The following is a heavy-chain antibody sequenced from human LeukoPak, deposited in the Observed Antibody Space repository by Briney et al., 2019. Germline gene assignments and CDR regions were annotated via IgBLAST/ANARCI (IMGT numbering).Heavy chain of an antibody. Sequence: SVKVSCKASGGTFSSYAISWVRQAPGQGLEWMGRIIPILGIANYAQKFQGRVTITADKSTSTAYMELSSLRSEDTAVYYCARDSYYGSGANWGQGTLVTVSS. J-gene: IGHJ4*02. CDR3: ARDSYYGSGAN. CDR1: GGTFSSYA. V-gene: IGHV1-69*04. CDR2: IIPILGIA. D-gene: IGHD3-10*01.